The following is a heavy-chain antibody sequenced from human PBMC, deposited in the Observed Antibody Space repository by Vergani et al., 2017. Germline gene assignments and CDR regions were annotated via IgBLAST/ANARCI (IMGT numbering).Heavy chain of an antibody. V-gene: IGHV5-51*01. D-gene: IGHD6-6*01. CDR3: ARRSYSSSLNYYFDY. CDR2: IYPGDSDT. J-gene: IGHJ4*02. CDR1: GYSFTSYW. Sequence: EVQLVQSGAEVKKPGESLKISCKGSGYSFTSYWIGWVRQMPGKGLEWMGIIYPGDSDTRYSPSFQGQVTISADKSISTAYLQWSSLKASDTAMYYCARRSYSSSLNYYFDYWGQGTLVTVSS.